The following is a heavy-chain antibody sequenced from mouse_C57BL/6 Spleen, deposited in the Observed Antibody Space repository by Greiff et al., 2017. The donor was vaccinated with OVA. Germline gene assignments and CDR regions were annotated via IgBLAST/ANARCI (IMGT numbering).Heavy chain of an antibody. V-gene: IGHV1-64*01. CDR2: IHPNSGST. CDR1: GYTFTSYW. CDR3: ARWGYYDYEGDAMDY. Sequence: QVQLQQPGAELVKPGASVKLSCKASGYTFTSYWMHWVKQRPGQGLEWIGMIHPNSGSTNYNEKFKSKATLTVDKSSSTAYMQLSSLTSEDSAVYYCARWGYYDYEGDAMDYWGQGTSVTVSS. J-gene: IGHJ4*01. D-gene: IGHD2-4*01.